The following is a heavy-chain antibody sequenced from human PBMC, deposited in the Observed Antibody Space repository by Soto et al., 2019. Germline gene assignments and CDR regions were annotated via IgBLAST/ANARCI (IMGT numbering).Heavy chain of an antibody. D-gene: IGHD6-13*01. CDR1: GYTFTSYG. V-gene: IGHV1-18*01. CDR2: ISAYNGNT. J-gene: IGHJ6*02. Sequence: ASVKVSCKASGYTFTSYGISWVRQAPGQGLEWMGWISAYNGNTNYAQKLQGRVTMTTDTSTSTAYMELRSLRSDDTAVYYCARDGRTLKPGIAAHGPREYYYYGLDVWGQGTTVTVSS. CDR3: ARDGRTLKPGIAAHGPREYYYYGLDV.